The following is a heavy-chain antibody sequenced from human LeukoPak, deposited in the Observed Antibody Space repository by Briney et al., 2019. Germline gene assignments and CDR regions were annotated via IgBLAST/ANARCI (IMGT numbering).Heavy chain of an antibody. CDR1: GYTLTELS. D-gene: IGHD3-22*01. J-gene: IGHJ5*02. CDR2: FDPEDGET. V-gene: IGHV1-24*01. CDR3: ATDPRTYDSITPWLDP. Sequence: ASVKVSCKVSGYTLTELSMHWVRQAPGKGLEWMGGFDPEDGETIYAQKFQGRVTMTEDTSTDTAYMELSSLRSEDTAVYYCATDPRTYDSITPWLDPWGQGTLVTVSS.